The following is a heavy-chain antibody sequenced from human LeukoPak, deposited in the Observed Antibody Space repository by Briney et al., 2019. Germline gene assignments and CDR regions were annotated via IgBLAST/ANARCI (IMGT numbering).Heavy chain of an antibody. CDR1: GGSISSSSYY. V-gene: IGHV4-39*01. J-gene: IGHJ4*02. D-gene: IGHD6-13*01. CDR3: ARMSMGAAAGLDYFDY. Sequence: SETLSLTCTVSGGSISSSSYYWGWIRQPPGKGLEWIGSIYYSGSTYYNPSLKSRVTISVDTSKNQFSLKLSSVTAADTAVYYCARMSMGAAAGLDYFDYWGQGTLVTVSS. CDR2: IYYSGST.